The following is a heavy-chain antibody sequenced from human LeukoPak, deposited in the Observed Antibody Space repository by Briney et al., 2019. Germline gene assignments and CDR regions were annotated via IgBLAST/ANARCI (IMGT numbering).Heavy chain of an antibody. CDR1: GGSISSSSYY. D-gene: IGHD3-22*01. Sequence: SETLSLTCTVSGGSISSSSYYWGWTRQPPGKGLEGIGRIYYSGSTYYNPSLKSRVTISVDTSKNQFSLKLSSVTAADTAVYYCARDLGRVKYYYDSSGYTPRRGGDPEYFQHWGQGTLVTVSS. J-gene: IGHJ1*01. CDR3: ARDLGRVKYYYDSSGYTPRRGGDPEYFQH. CDR2: IYYSGST. V-gene: IGHV4-39*07.